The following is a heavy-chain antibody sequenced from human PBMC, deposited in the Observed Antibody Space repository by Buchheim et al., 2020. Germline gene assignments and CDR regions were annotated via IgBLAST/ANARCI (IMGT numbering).Heavy chain of an antibody. CDR1: GYTFTSYY. J-gene: IGHJ6*02. CDR2: INPSGGST. D-gene: IGHD6-13*01. V-gene: IGHV1-46*01. Sequence: QVQLVQSGAEVKKPGASVKVSCKASGYTFTSYYMHWVRQAPGQGLEWMGIINPSGGSTIYAQKLQGKVTMTRDTSTTPVHLELSSLRSEDTAVYYCARPTSNSSPQGNYYYYYGMDFWGQGTT. CDR3: ARPTSNSSPQGNYYYYYGMDF.